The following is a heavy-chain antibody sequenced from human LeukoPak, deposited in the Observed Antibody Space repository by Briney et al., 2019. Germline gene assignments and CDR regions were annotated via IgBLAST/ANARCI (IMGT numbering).Heavy chain of an antibody. D-gene: IGHD1-26*01. Sequence: GGSLRLSCAASGFTFSSDWMSWVRQAPGKGLEWVANIKQDGSEKYYVDSVKGRFTISRDNAKNSLYLQMNSLRAEDTAVYYCARWELWRSSFDYWGQGTLVTVSS. CDR2: IKQDGSEK. V-gene: IGHV3-7*01. J-gene: IGHJ4*02. CDR1: GFTFSSDW. CDR3: ARWELWRSSFDY.